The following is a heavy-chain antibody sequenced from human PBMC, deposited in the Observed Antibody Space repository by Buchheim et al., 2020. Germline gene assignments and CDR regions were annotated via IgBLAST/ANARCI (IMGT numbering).Heavy chain of an antibody. J-gene: IGHJ6*02. CDR3: ARDIVVVPAASLYYYYGMDV. V-gene: IGHV3-66*01. CDR2: IYSGGST. CDR1: GFTVSSNY. Sequence: EVQLVESGGGLVQPGGSLRLSCAASGFTVSSNYMSWVRQAPGKGLEWVSVIYSGGSTYYADSVKGRFTISRDNSKNTLYLQMNSLRAEDTAVYYCARDIVVVPAASLYYYYGMDVWGQGTT. D-gene: IGHD2-2*01.